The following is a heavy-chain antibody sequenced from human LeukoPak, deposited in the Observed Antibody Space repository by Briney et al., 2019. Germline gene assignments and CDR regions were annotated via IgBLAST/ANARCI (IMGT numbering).Heavy chain of an antibody. Sequence: GGSLRLSCAASGFTFSSDWMTWVRQAPGKGLEWVSYISSSGSAMYYADSVKGRFTISRDNAKSSLYLQMNSLRAEDTAVYYCAREGYGDYYPLRYWGQGTLVTVSS. CDR3: AREGYGDYYPLRY. CDR2: ISSSGSAM. J-gene: IGHJ4*02. V-gene: IGHV3-48*04. D-gene: IGHD4-17*01. CDR1: GFTFSSDW.